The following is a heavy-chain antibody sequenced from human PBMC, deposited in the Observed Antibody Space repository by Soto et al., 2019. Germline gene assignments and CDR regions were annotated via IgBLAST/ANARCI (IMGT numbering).Heavy chain of an antibody. CDR2: IYYSGST. D-gene: IGHD3-9*01. CDR3: ARNSGLRYFDWSSPYYYMDV. Sequence: PSETLSLICTVSGGSISSVGYYWSWIRQHPGKGLEWIGYIYYSGSTYYNPSLKSQVTISVDTSKNQFSLKLSSVTAADTAVYYCARNSGLRYFDWSSPYYYMDVWGKGTTVTVSS. V-gene: IGHV4-31*01. CDR1: GGSISSVGYY. J-gene: IGHJ6*03.